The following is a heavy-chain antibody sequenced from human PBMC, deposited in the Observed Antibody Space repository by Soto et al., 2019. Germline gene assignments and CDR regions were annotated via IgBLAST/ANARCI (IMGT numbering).Heavy chain of an antibody. CDR2: ISSSSSTI. J-gene: IGHJ4*02. V-gene: IGHV3-48*01. CDR3: SSALNYGLFDY. Sequence: EVQLVESGGGLVQPGGSLRLSCAASGFTFSSYSMNWVRQAPGKGLEWVSYISSSSSTIYYADSVKGRFTISRDNAKNSQYLQMHNLSARNTAVYYWSSALNYGLFDYWGQGTLVTVS. CDR1: GFTFSSYS. D-gene: IGHD4-17*01.